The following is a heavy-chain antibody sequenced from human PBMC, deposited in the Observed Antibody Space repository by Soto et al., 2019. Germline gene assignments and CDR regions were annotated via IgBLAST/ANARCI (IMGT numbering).Heavy chain of an antibody. Sequence: QVSLVQSGAEVKKPGASVKVSCKASGYTFTSYYVHWVRQAPGQGLEWMGIINPSGATTTYAQNFQGRVAMXRXKXXGAVYMELSSLRSEDTAVYYCARRDCFSSSCYFKSWGQGTLVTVSS. D-gene: IGHD2-2*01. CDR2: INPSGATT. V-gene: IGHV1-46*01. CDR3: ARRDCFSSSCYFKS. J-gene: IGHJ5*02. CDR1: GYTFTSYY.